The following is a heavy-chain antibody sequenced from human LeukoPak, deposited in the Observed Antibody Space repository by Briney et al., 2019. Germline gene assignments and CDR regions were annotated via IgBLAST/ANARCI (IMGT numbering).Heavy chain of an antibody. CDR1: GFTFSGVA. J-gene: IGHJ4*02. CDR2: ISYDAPVK. D-gene: IGHD5-18*01. CDR3: ATSADKTMVVFDY. Sequence: GGSLRFSCAASGFTFSGVAMHWVRQAPGKGLEWVAIISYDAPVKYYADSVKGHFTASRDNSKNTLYLQMNRLRAEDTAMYYCATSADKTMVVFDYWGQGTLVTVSS. V-gene: IGHV3-30-3*01.